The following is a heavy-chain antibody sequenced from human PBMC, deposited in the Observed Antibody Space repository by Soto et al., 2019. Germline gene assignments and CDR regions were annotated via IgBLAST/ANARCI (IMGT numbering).Heavy chain of an antibody. CDR2: INPNSGDT. Sequence: QVQLVQSGAEVKKPGASVKVSCKASGYTFTGYYMHWVRQAPGQGLEWMGWINPNSGDTNYAQKFQGRVTMTRDTSISTAYMELSRLRSDDTAVYYCARAFSGWRGVYFDYWGQGTLVTVSS. CDR1: GYTFTGYY. D-gene: IGHD6-19*01. CDR3: ARAFSGWRGVYFDY. J-gene: IGHJ4*02. V-gene: IGHV1-2*02.